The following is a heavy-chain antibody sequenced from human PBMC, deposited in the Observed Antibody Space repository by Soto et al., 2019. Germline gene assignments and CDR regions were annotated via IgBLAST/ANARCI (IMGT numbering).Heavy chain of an antibody. D-gene: IGHD3-3*01. Sequence: GGSLRLSCAASGFTFSSYAMSWVRQAPGKGLEWVSAISSSSSTTYYADSVKGRFTISRDNAKNTLYLQMNSLRAEDTAVYYCARDWDRFLEWLLGPFDYWGQGTLVTVSS. CDR1: GFTFSSYA. CDR2: ISSSSSTT. V-gene: IGHV3-23*01. CDR3: ARDWDRFLEWLLGPFDY. J-gene: IGHJ4*02.